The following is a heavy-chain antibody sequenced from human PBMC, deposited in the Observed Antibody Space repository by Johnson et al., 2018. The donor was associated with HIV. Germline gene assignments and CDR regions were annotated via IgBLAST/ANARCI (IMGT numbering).Heavy chain of an antibody. D-gene: IGHD6-19*01. Sequence: VQLVESGGRVVRPGESLRLSCEASGFTFDNYGMSWVRQGPGKGLEWVSGSSWNGGRTSYADSVKGRFIISRDNAKNSLYLQMNRLRVEDTALYYCAKARSGGPGAFDIWGQGTMVTVSS. CDR3: AKARSGGPGAFDI. J-gene: IGHJ3*02. CDR1: GFTFDNYG. V-gene: IGHV3-20*04. CDR2: SSWNGGRT.